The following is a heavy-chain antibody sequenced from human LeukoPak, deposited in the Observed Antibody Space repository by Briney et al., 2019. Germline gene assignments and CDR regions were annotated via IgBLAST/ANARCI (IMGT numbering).Heavy chain of an antibody. CDR1: GFTFSSYW. CDR3: ARDKYDILTGYSADAFDI. D-gene: IGHD3-9*01. Sequence: GGSLRLSCAASGFTFSSYWMHWVRQAPGKGLVWVSRINSDGSSTSYADSVKGRFTISRDNAKNSLFLQMNSLRAEDTAVYYCARDKYDILTGYSADAFDIWGQGTMVTVSS. J-gene: IGHJ3*02. V-gene: IGHV3-74*01. CDR2: INSDGSST.